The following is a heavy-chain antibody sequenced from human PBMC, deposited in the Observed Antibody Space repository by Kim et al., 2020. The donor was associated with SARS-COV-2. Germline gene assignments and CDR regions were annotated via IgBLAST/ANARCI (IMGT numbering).Heavy chain of an antibody. CDR1: GFTFSSYA. V-gene: IGHV3-23*01. J-gene: IGHJ4*02. D-gene: IGHD3-22*01. CDR3: AKEQYPNYYDSSGYYSNFDY. Sequence: GGSLRLSCAASGFTFSSYAMSWVRQAPGKGLEWVSAISGRGGSTYYADSVKGRFTISRDNSKNTLYLQMNSLRAEDTAVYYCAKEQYPNYYDSSGYYSNFDYWGQGTLVTVSS. CDR2: ISGRGGST.